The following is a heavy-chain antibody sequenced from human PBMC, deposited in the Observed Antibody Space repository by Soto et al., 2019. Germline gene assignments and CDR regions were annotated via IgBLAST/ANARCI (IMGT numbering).Heavy chain of an antibody. J-gene: IGHJ4*02. D-gene: IGHD3-22*01. CDR1: GYTFTSYG. CDR3: ARDHSSRDYYDSSGYPYYFDY. CDR2: ISAYNGNT. Sequence: ASVKVSCKASGYTFTSYGISWVRQAPGQGLEWMGWISAYNGNTNYAQKLQGRVTMTTDTSTSTAYMELRSLRSDDTAVYYCARDHSSRDYYDSSGYPYYFDYWGQGTLVTVSS. V-gene: IGHV1-18*01.